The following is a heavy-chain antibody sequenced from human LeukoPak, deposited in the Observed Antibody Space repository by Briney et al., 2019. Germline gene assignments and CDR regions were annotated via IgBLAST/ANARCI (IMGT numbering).Heavy chain of an antibody. CDR1: GFTFSSYA. D-gene: IGHD3-10*01. V-gene: IGHV3-7*01. CDR3: ARVPPWSVVDGSGSSIDP. J-gene: IGHJ5*02. CDR2: IKQDGSEK. Sequence: PGGSLRLSCAASGFTFSSYAMSWVRQAPGKGLEWVANIKQDGSEKYYVDSVKGRFTISRDNAKNSLYLQMNSLRAEDTAVYYCARVPPWSVVDGSGSSIDPWGQGTLVTVSS.